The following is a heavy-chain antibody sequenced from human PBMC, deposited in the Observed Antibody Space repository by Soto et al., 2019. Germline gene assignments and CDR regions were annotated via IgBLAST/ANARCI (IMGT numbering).Heavy chain of an antibody. J-gene: IGHJ4*02. D-gene: IGHD3-3*01. V-gene: IGHV1-69*13. Sequence: SVKVSCKASGGTFSSYAISWVRQAPGQGLEWMGGIIPIFGTANYAQKFQGRVTITADESTSTAYMELSSLRSEDTAVYYCAMDYYFWRGHLFAYWGQGTLVTVDS. CDR2: IIPIFGTA. CDR1: GGTFSSYA. CDR3: AMDYYFWRGHLFAY.